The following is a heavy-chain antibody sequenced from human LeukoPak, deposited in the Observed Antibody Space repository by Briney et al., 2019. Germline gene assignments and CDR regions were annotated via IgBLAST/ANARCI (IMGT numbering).Heavy chain of an antibody. V-gene: IGHV1-2*06. CDR3: ARRYDYGDFLPGN. CDR2: INPNSGGT. D-gene: IGHD4-17*01. J-gene: IGHJ4*02. Sequence: ASVKVSCKASGYTFTGYYMHWVRQAPGQGLEWMGRINPNSGGTNYAQKFQGRVTMTRDTSISTAYMELSRLRSDDTAVYYCARRYDYGDFLPGNWGQGTLVTVSS. CDR1: GYTFTGYY.